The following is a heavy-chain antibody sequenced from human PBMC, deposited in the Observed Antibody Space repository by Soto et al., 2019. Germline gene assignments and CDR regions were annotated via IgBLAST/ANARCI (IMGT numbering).Heavy chain of an antibody. D-gene: IGHD2-15*01. CDR1: GFTFSSHS. CDR2: ISSSSSTI. V-gene: IGHV3-48*02. CDR3: ARDGGSGDPRCLFDY. Sequence: EVQLVESGGGLAQPEGSLRLSCAASGFTFSSHSMNWVRQAPGKRLEWVSYISSSSSTIYYADSVKGRFTISRDNAKNSLYLQMNSLRDEDTAVYYCARDGGSGDPRCLFDYWGQGTLVTVSS. J-gene: IGHJ4*02.